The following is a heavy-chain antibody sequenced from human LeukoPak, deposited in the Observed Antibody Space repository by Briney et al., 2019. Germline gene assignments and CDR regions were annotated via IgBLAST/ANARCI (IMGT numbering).Heavy chain of an antibody. CDR3: TRTYYYGSGSYKDYYYGMDV. Sequence: GGSLRLSCAASGFTFSGSAMHWVRQASGKGLEWVGRIRSKANSYATAYAASVKGGFTISRDDSKNTAYLQMNSLKTEDTAVYYCTRTYYYGSGSYKDYYYGMDVWAKGPRSPSP. V-gene: IGHV3-73*01. CDR1: GFTFSGSA. CDR2: IRSKANSYAT. J-gene: IGHJ6*02. D-gene: IGHD3-10*01.